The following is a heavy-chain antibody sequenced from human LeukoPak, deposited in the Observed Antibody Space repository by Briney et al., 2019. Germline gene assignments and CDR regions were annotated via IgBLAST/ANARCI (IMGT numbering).Heavy chain of an antibody. CDR3: ARGHSGSPTKFDY. CDR2: IYYSGST. J-gene: IGHJ4*02. V-gene: IGHV4-59*01. D-gene: IGHD2-15*01. CDR1: GGSISSYY. Sequence: SETLSLTCTVSGGSISSYYWSWIRQPPGKGLEWIGYIYYSGSTNYNPSLKSRVTISVDTSKNQFSLKLSSVTAADTAEYYCARGHSGSPTKFDYWGQGTLVTVSS.